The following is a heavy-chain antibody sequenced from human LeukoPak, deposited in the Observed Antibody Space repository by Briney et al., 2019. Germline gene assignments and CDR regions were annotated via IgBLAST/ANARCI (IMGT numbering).Heavy chain of an antibody. Sequence: GGSPRLSCAASGFTFSDAWMYWVRQAPGKGLEWVGRIKSEVDGGTTDYTAPVKGRFTISRDDSKDTLYLQMNSLKTEDTAVYYCTTDAPYYYGSGSKTDAFDLWGQGTRVTVSS. V-gene: IGHV3-15*01. J-gene: IGHJ3*01. D-gene: IGHD3-10*01. CDR1: GFTFSDAW. CDR2: IKSEVDGGTT. CDR3: TTDAPYYYGSGSKTDAFDL.